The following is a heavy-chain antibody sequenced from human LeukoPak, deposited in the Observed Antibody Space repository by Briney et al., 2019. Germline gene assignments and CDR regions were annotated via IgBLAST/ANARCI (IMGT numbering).Heavy chain of an antibody. V-gene: IGHV3-30*04. CDR3: ARDRAVTAYFDI. CDR2: ISYDGSNK. J-gene: IGHJ3*02. Sequence: GGSLRLSCAASGFTFSSYAMRWVRQAPGKGLEWVAVISYDGSNKYYADSVKGRFTISRDNAKNSLYLQMNSLRAEDTAVYYCARDRAVTAYFDIWGQGTMVTVSS. D-gene: IGHD2-21*02. CDR1: GFTFSSYA.